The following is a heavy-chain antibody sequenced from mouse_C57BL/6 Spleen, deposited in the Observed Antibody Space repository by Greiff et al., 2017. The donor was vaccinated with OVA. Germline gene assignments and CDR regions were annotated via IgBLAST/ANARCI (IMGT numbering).Heavy chain of an antibody. J-gene: IGHJ4*01. D-gene: IGHD2-2*01. V-gene: IGHV2-4*01. Sequence: VQLVESGPGLVQPSQSLSITCTVSGFSLISYGVHWVRQPPGKGLEWLGVIWSGGSTDYNAAFISRLSISKDNSKSQVFFKMNSLQTDDTAIYYCAKRGVTTGAMDYWGQGTSVTVSS. CDR2: IWSGGST. CDR1: GFSLISYG. CDR3: AKRGVTTGAMDY.